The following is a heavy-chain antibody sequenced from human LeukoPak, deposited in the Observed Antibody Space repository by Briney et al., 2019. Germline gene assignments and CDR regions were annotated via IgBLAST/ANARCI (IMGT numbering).Heavy chain of an antibody. J-gene: IGHJ4*02. CDR3: ARSGMWYSTND. CDR1: GYTVTNYY. CDR2: INPSISSR. D-gene: IGHD2-15*01. Sequence: GASAWVSCKASGYTVTNYYMHWVRQAPGQGLEWMGMINPSISSRTYAQKFQGRVTVTSDTSTSTVYMEVSSLRSEDTAIYYCARSGMWYSTNDWGQGTLITVSS. V-gene: IGHV1-46*01.